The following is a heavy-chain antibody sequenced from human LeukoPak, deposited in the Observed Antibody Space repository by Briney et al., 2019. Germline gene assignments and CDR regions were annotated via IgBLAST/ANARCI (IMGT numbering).Heavy chain of an antibody. Sequence: SETLSLTCTVSGGSISTAAYFWGWIRQPPGKGLEWIGSIYYSGSTYSNPSLKSQVTISVDTYRSQFSLKLSSVTAADTAVYYCARTRYCSSASCGSYGMDVWGQGTTVTVSS. CDR2: IYYSGST. CDR3: ARTRYCSSASCGSYGMDV. CDR1: GGSISTAAYF. D-gene: IGHD2-2*01. J-gene: IGHJ6*02. V-gene: IGHV4-39*01.